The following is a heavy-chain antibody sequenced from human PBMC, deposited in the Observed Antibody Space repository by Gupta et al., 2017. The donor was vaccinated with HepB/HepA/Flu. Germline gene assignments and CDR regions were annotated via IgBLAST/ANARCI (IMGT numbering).Heavy chain of an antibody. CDR2: IRWGGGST. CDR1: GVTFHDYD. J-gene: IGHJ4*02. V-gene: IGHV3-43*02. CDR3: ARVEYRSSSAPFDF. Sequence: VQLVESGGGVVQPGGSLQLSCAASGVTFHDYDVYRVRQAPWKGLAWFSFIRWGGGSTYYADSRKGRFTISSDNSINALHLQMNSLRAEDTALYYCARVEYRSSSAPFDFWGQGTLVTVSS. D-gene: IGHD6-6*01.